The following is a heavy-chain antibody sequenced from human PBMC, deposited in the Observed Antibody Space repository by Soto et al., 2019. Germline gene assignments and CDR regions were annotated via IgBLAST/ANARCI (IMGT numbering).Heavy chain of an antibody. Sequence: QVQLVQSGAEVKKPGSSVTVSCKASGCTFGNSAISWVRQAPGQGLEWMGGIMPIFPTPDYAQKFQGRVTITADESTSTAYMELTSLRSEDTAVYYCARDKDRQQMGGNYYYGMDVWGQGTTVTV. V-gene: IGHV1-69*12. D-gene: IGHD1-26*01. J-gene: IGHJ6*02. CDR1: GCTFGNSA. CDR2: IMPIFPTP. CDR3: ARDKDRQQMGGNYYYGMDV.